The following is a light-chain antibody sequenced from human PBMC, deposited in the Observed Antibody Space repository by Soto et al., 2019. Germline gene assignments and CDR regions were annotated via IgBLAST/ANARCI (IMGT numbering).Light chain of an antibody. J-gene: IGKJ2*01. CDR3: LQNFNYPYT. V-gene: IGKV1-6*01. Sequence: AIQMTQSPSSLSASVGHRVTITCRASQDSRNDLAWYQQKPGKAPKLLIYAASSLQSGVSSRFSGSGSGTDFTLTISSLQPEDFATYYCLQNFNYPYTFGQGTKLEIK. CDR2: AAS. CDR1: QDSRND.